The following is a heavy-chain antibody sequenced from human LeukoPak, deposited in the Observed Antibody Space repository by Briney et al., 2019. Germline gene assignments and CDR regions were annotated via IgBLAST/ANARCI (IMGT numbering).Heavy chain of an antibody. CDR3: ARGRDYDILTGYYLVGYMDV. V-gene: IGHV1-46*01. D-gene: IGHD3-9*01. CDR2: INPSGGST. CDR1: GYTFTSYY. Sequence: ASVKVSCKASGYTFTSYYMHWVRQAPGQGLEWMGIINPSGGSTSYAQKFQGRVTMTRDTSTSTVYMALSSLRSEDTAVYYCARGRDYDILTGYYLVGYMDVWGKGTTVTISS. J-gene: IGHJ6*03.